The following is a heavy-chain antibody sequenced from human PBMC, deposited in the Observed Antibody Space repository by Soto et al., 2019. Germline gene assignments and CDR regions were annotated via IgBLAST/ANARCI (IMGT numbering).Heavy chain of an antibody. CDR2: IKPDGGEQ. V-gene: IGHV3-7*05. J-gene: IGHJ4*02. D-gene: IGHD6-19*01. CDR1: GFTFSAYW. Sequence: EAQLVESGGGLVQPGGSLSVSCAVSGFTFSAYWMNWVRQAPGKGLEWVANIKPDGGEQYYVASVRGRFTISRDNAKNSVYLQMNSLRPEDTAVYYCARLDAIAVTGNPQDYWGQGILVTV. CDR3: ARLDAIAVTGNPQDY.